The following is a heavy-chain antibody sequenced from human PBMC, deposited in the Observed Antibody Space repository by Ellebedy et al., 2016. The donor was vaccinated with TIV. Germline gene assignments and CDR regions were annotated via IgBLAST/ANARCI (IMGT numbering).Heavy chain of an antibody. CDR2: IYSGVSGGST. V-gene: IGHV3-66*01. CDR3: ARDRGTTMTVSDY. D-gene: IGHD3-22*01. J-gene: IGHJ4*02. CDR1: GFSLNVNY. Sequence: GESLKISCAASGFSLNVNYMSWVRQAPGKGLEWVSIIYSGVSGGSTYYADSVKGRFTISRDNSKNTVYLQMNSLRAEETAVYYCARDRGTTMTVSDYWGQGTLVTVSS.